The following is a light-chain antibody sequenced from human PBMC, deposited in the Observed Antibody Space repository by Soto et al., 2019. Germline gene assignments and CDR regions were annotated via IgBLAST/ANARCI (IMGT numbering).Light chain of an antibody. CDR2: GVS. CDR3: QQGHDWPLV. J-gene: IGKJ2*01. Sequence: EIVMTQSPATLSVSPGERATLSCRASQSISGELAWYQQRPGQPPRLLIYGVSTRATGVPDRFSGSGSGSDFTLTISGLQSEDFAVYYCQQGHDWPLVFGQGTRLDI. CDR1: QSISGE. V-gene: IGKV3-15*01.